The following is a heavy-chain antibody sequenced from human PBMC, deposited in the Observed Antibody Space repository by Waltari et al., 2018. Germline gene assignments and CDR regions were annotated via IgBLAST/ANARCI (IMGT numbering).Heavy chain of an antibody. CDR1: GGTFSSYA. CDR3: AREHRGATSNPYDAFDI. Sequence: QVQLVQSGAEVKKPGSSVKVSCKASGGTFSSYAISWVRQAPGQGLEWMGRIIPIFGTANYAQKFQGRVTSTADKSTSTAYMELSSLRCEDTAVYYCAREHRGATSNPYDAFDIWGQGTMVTVSS. V-gene: IGHV1-69*08. CDR2: IIPIFGTA. D-gene: IGHD1-26*01. J-gene: IGHJ3*02.